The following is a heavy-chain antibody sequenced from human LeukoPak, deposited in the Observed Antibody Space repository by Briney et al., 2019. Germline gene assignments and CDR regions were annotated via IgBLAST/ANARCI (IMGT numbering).Heavy chain of an antibody. V-gene: IGHV3-23*01. CDR1: GFTFSSYW. D-gene: IGHD3-9*01. Sequence: PGGSLRLSCAASGFTFSSYWMHWVRQAPGKGLEWVSAISGSGGSTYYADSVKGRFTISRDNSKNTLYLQMNSLRAEDTAVYYCAKDSVGRNFDWPWDYWGQGTLVTVSS. CDR2: ISGSGGST. J-gene: IGHJ4*02. CDR3: AKDSVGRNFDWPWDY.